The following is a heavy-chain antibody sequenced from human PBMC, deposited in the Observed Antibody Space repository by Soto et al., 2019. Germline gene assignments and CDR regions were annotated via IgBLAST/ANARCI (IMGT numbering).Heavy chain of an antibody. Sequence: EVQLVESGGGLVQPGGSLRLSCAASGFTVSSNYMSWVRQAPGKGLEWVSVIYSGGSTYYADSVKGRFTISRHNSKNTLYLQMNSLRAEDTAVYYCARGLLYDYGDYDAFDIWGQGTMVTVSS. V-gene: IGHV3-53*04. CDR3: ARGLLYDYGDYDAFDI. CDR2: IYSGGST. CDR1: GFTVSSNY. D-gene: IGHD4-17*01. J-gene: IGHJ3*02.